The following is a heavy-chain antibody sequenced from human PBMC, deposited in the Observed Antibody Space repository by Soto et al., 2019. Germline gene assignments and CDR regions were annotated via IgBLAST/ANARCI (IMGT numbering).Heavy chain of an antibody. CDR2: IIPIFGTA. V-gene: IGHV1-69*13. CDR1: GGTFSSYA. Sequence: ASVKVSCKASGGTFSSYAISWVRQAPGQGLEWMGGIIPIFGTANYAQKFQGRVTITADESTSTAYMELSSLRSEDTAVYYCARDPSYYYDSSGYPGYAFDIWGQGTMVTVSS. CDR3: ARDPSYYYDSSGYPGYAFDI. D-gene: IGHD3-22*01. J-gene: IGHJ3*02.